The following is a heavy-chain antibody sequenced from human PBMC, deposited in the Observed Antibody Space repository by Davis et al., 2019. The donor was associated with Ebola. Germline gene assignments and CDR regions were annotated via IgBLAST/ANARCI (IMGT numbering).Heavy chain of an antibody. J-gene: IGHJ6*02. V-gene: IGHV1-3*01. CDR3: ARDQRVAAHPTYYYYGMDV. D-gene: IGHD2-15*01. CDR1: GYTFTSYA. CDR2: INAGNGNT. Sequence: ASVKVSCKASGYTFTSYAMHWVRQAPGQRLEWMGWINAGNGNTKYSQKFQGRVTITTDTSTSTAYMELRSLRSDDTAVYYCARDQRVAAHPTYYYYGMDVWGQGTTVTVSS.